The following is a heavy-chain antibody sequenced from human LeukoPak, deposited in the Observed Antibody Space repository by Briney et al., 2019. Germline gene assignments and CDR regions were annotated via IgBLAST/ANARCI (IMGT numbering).Heavy chain of an antibody. D-gene: IGHD2/OR15-2a*01. V-gene: IGHV4-59*01. J-gene: IGHJ3*02. CDR1: SGSISSYY. Sequence: SETLSLTCTVSSGSISSYYWSWIRQPPGKGLEWIGYIYYSGSTNYNPSLKSRVTISVDTSKNLFSLKLSSVTAADTAVYYCTRGYYRAFDIWGQGTMVTVSS. CDR2: IYYSGST. CDR3: TRGYYRAFDI.